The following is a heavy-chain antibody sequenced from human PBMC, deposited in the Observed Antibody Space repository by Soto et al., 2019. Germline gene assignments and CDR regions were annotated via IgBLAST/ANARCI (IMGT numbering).Heavy chain of an antibody. CDR2: IIPILGIA. Sequence: AVKVSWKASGGTLSSYTINWVLQAPGQGLEWMGRIIPILGIANYAQKFQGRVTINADKSTSTAYMELSSLRSEDTAAYFCSSKASNDAFDFSGQRSLVTVSS. CDR3: SSKASNDAFDF. J-gene: IGHJ3*01. CDR1: GGTLSSYT. V-gene: IGHV1-69*02.